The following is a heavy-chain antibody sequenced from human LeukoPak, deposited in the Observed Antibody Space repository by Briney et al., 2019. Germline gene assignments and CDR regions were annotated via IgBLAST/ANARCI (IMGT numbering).Heavy chain of an antibody. V-gene: IGHV3-30*03. J-gene: IGHJ4*02. CDR2: ISYDGSNK. CDR1: GFTFSSYG. D-gene: IGHD3-16*01. Sequence: GGSLRLSCAASGFTFSSYGMHWVRQAPGKGLEWVAVISYDGSNKYYADSVKGRFTISRDNSKNTLYLQMNSLRAEDTAVYYCASGRGSLDYWGQGTLVTVSS. CDR3: ASGRGSLDY.